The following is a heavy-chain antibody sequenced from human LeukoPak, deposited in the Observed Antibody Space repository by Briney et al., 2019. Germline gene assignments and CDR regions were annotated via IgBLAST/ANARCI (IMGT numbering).Heavy chain of an antibody. CDR3: ARDHYDILTGYPFYYFDY. CDR1: GYAFTTAY. V-gene: IGHV1-2*02. D-gene: IGHD3-9*01. CDR2: INPNSGGT. Sequence: GASVKVSCKASGYAFTTAYIRWVRQAPGQGLEWMGWINPNSGGTNYAQKFQGRVTMTRDTSISTAYMELSRLRSDDTAVYYCARDHYDILTGYPFYYFDYWGQGTLVTVSS. J-gene: IGHJ4*02.